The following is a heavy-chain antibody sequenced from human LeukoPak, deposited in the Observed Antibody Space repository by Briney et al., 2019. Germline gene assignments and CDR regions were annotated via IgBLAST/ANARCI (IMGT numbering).Heavy chain of an antibody. CDR3: AKGRSLYYFDY. V-gene: IGHV3-9*01. Sequence: GGSLRLSCAVSGITFSSYSMNWVRQAPGKGLEWVSGISWNSGSIGYADSVKGRFTISRDNAKNSLYLQMNSLRAEDTALYYCAKGRSLYYFDYWGQGTLVTVSS. CDR1: GITFSSYS. J-gene: IGHJ4*02. CDR2: ISWNSGSI.